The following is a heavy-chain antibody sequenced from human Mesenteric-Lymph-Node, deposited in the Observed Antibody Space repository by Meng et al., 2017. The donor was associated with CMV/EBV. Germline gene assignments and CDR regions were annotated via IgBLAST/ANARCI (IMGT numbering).Heavy chain of an antibody. J-gene: IGHJ6*02. Sequence: GESLKISCAASGFTFSSYAMHWVRQAPGKGLEWVAVISYDGSNKYYADSVKGRFTISRDNSKNTLYLQMNSLRAEDTAVYYCASVDTAMVLYYYGMDVWGQGTTVTVSS. D-gene: IGHD5-18*01. V-gene: IGHV3-30*04. CDR2: ISYDGSNK. CDR1: GFTFSSYA. CDR3: ASVDTAMVLYYYGMDV.